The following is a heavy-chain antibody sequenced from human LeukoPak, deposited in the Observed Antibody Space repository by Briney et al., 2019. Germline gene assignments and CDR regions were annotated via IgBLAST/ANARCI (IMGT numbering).Heavy chain of an antibody. D-gene: IGHD4-17*01. CDR1: GFTFSNYD. V-gene: IGHV3-33*06. Sequence: GGSLRLSCAASGFTFSNYDIHWVRQAPGKGLEWLAVIWYDGSNKYYADSVKGRFTISRDNSKNTLCLQMSSLRAEDTAVYYCAKVNYGDYVGIAVDYWGQGTLVTVSS. CDR2: IWYDGSNK. CDR3: AKVNYGDYVGIAVDY. J-gene: IGHJ4*02.